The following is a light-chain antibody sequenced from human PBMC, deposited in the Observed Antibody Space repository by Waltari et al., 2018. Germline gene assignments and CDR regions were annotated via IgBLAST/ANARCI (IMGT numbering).Light chain of an antibody. Sequence: EIVLTQSPGTASLSLGERVSLSCRASQTVGSSSLAWYQQKPGQAPRLVIYRASWRATGIPDRFSGSGSGTDFSLTISRLEPEDFAVYYCQQHGTLPATFGQGTKVEIK. J-gene: IGKJ1*01. CDR3: QQHGTLPAT. CDR1: QTVGSSS. CDR2: RAS. V-gene: IGKV3-20*01.